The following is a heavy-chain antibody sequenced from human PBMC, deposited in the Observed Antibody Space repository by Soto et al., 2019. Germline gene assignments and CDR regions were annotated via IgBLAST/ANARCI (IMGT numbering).Heavy chain of an antibody. Sequence: EGSLRLSCAASGFTFSSYSMNWVRQAPGKGLEWVSSISSSSSYIYYADSVKGRFTISRDNAKNSLYLQMNSLRAEDTAVYYCARVTVMEFFYYYYGMDVWGQGTTVTVSS. J-gene: IGHJ6*02. CDR3: ARVTVMEFFYYYYGMDV. CDR2: ISSSSSYI. CDR1: GFTFSSYS. V-gene: IGHV3-21*01. D-gene: IGHD4-17*01.